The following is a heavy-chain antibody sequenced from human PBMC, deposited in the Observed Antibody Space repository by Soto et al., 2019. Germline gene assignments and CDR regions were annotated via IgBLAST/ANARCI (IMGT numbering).Heavy chain of an antibody. CDR2: IITMIDTT. Sequence: ASVKVSCKASGVTFNSYAINWVRQAPGQGLEWMGGIITMIDTTNYAQKFQGRVTITAEASTSTAYMELSSLRLDDTAMYYCANTGNYGSGTSFRVDYWGKGILVTV. CDR3: ANTGNYGSGTSFRVDY. CDR1: GVTFNSYA. D-gene: IGHD3-10*01. V-gene: IGHV1-69*13. J-gene: IGHJ4*02.